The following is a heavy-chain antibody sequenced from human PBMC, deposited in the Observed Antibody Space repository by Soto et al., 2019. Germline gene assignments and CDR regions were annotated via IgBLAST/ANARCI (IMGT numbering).Heavy chain of an antibody. CDR1: GYTFTGYY. CDR3: ARDSITYDAFDI. D-gene: IGHD5-12*01. J-gene: IGHJ3*02. V-gene: IGHV1-2*02. Sequence: ASVKVSCKASGYTFTGYYMHWVRQAPGQGLEWMGWINPDSGGTNYAQKFQGRVTMTRDTSISTAYMELSRLRSDDTAVYYCARDSITYDAFDIWGQGTMVTVSS. CDR2: INPDSGGT.